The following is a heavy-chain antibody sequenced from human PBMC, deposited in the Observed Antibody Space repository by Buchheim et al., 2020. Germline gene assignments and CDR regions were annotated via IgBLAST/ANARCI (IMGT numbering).Heavy chain of an antibody. CDR2: ISGSGGST. CDR1: GFTFSSYA. CDR3: AKDGTQDLGMATISLSDY. D-gene: IGHD5-24*01. V-gene: IGHV3-23*01. J-gene: IGHJ4*02. Sequence: EVQLLESGGGLVQPGGSLRLSCAASGFTFSSYAMSWVRQAPGKGLEWVSAISGSGGSTYYADSVKGRFIISSDNSKNTLYLQMNSLRAEDTAGYYCAKDGTQDLGMATISLSDYWGQGTL.